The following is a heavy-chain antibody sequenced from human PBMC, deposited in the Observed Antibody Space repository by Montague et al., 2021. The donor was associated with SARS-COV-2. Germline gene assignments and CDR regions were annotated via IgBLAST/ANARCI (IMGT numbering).Heavy chain of an antibody. CDR2: ISISDGNT. V-gene: IGHV3-23*01. Sequence: SLRLSCAASGFTFSSYARSWVRQAPGKGLEWVSTISISDGNTYYADSVKGRFTISRDKSKNTLYLQMNSLRAEDTAVYYCAKDRQLVGDDAFDIWGQGTMVTVSS. CDR1: GFTFSSYA. D-gene: IGHD6-13*01. J-gene: IGHJ3*02. CDR3: AKDRQLVGDDAFDI.